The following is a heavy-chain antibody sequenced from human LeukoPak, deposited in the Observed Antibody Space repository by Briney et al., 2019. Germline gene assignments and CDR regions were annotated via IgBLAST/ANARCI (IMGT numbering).Heavy chain of an antibody. J-gene: IGHJ5*02. V-gene: IGHV4-39*02. CDR2: IYYSGST. Sequence: SETLSLTCTVSGGSIFSSNSYWGWIRQPPGKGLEWIGSIYYSGSTYYNPSLKSRVTISVDTSKNQFSLKLSSVTAADTAVYYCARDLSGSGRKTNQNWFDPWGQGTLVTVSS. CDR3: ARDLSGSGRKTNQNWFDP. CDR1: GGSIFSSNSY. D-gene: IGHD3-10*01.